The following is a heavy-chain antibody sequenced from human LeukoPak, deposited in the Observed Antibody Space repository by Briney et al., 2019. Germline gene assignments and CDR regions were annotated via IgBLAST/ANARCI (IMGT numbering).Heavy chain of an antibody. D-gene: IGHD6-13*01. J-gene: IGHJ1*01. CDR1: GGSINSDY. V-gene: IGHV4-59*01. CDR3: ARDESWSDPEYFQH. CDR2: IYYTGST. Sequence: SETLSLTCTVSGGSINSDYWSWLRQPPGKGLEWIGYIYYTGSTNYNPSLKNRVTISVDTSRKQFSLKMSSVTAADTAVYYCARDESWSDPEYFQHWGQGTLVTVSS.